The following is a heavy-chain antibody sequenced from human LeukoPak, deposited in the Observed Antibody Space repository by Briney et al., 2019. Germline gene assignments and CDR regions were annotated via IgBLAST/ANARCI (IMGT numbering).Heavy chain of an antibody. J-gene: IGHJ4*02. V-gene: IGHV3-30*02. CDR2: IRYDGRSE. Sequence: GGSLRLSCAASEFIFSDYDMHWVRQAPGKGLEWVALIRYDGRSEYYSGPMQGRYTISRDNSKNNLFLNMNNLGPEDTAVYFCARTRLGTSTSFYFDLWGQGTLVTVSS. CDR1: EFIFSDYD. CDR3: ARTRLGTSTSFYFDL. D-gene: IGHD3-16*02.